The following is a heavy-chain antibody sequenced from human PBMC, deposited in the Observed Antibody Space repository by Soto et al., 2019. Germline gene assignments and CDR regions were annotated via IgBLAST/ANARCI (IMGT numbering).Heavy chain of an antibody. CDR1: GFTFSSYG. D-gene: IGHD4-17*01. V-gene: IGHV3-30*18. CDR3: EKDENDYGYY. CDR2: ISYDGSNK. Sequence: QVQLVESGGGVVQPGRSLRLSCAASGFTFSSYGMHWVRQAPGKGLEWVAVISYDGSNKYYADSVKGRFTISRDNSKNTLYLQMNSRRAEDTVVYYCEKDENDYGYYWGQGTLVTVSS. J-gene: IGHJ4*02.